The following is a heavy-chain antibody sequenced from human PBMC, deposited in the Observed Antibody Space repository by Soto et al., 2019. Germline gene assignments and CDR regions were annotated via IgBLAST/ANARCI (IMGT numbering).Heavy chain of an antibody. V-gene: IGHV4-34*01. Sequence: PSETLSLTCAVYGGSFSGYYWSWIRQPPGKGLEWIGEINHSGSTNYNPSLKSRVTISVDTSKNQFSLKLSSVTAADTAVYYCASRGITIFGVVQGGFHYWGQGTLVTVSS. CDR2: INHSGST. CDR1: GGSFSGYY. D-gene: IGHD3-3*01. J-gene: IGHJ4*02. CDR3: ASRGITIFGVVQGGFHY.